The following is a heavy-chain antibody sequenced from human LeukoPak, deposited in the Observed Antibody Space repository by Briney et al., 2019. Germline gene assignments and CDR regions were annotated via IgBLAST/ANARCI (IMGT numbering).Heavy chain of an antibody. D-gene: IGHD1-7*01. CDR3: ARDSGTTGDAFDI. V-gene: IGHV1-69*01. CDR1: GGTFSSYA. J-gene: IGHJ3*02. Sequence: EASVKVPCKASGGTFSSYAISWVRQAPGQGLEWMGGIIPIFGTANYAQKFQGRVTITADESTSTAYMELSSLRSEDTAVYYCARDSGTTGDAFDIWGQGTMVTVSS. CDR2: IIPIFGTA.